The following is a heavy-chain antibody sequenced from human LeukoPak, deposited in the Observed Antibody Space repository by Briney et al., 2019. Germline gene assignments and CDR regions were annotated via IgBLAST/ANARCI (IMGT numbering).Heavy chain of an antibody. CDR1: GFTFSSYC. CDR2: ISSRSVYI. CDR3: ARSRTTVTKDPLDS. Sequence: GGSLRLSCAAPGFTFSSYCMNWVRQAPGKGLEWVSAISSRSVYIYSADSVRGRFTISRDDAENSLFLQMNSLRAEDTAVYYCARSRTTVTKDPLDSWGQGTLVTVSS. J-gene: IGHJ4*02. D-gene: IGHD4-17*01. V-gene: IGHV3-21*01.